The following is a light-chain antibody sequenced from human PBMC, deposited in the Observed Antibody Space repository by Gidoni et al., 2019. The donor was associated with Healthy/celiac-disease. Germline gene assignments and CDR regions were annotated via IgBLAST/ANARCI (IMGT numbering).Light chain of an antibody. Sequence: EIVLTQSPATLSLSPGERATLSCRASRSVSSYLAWYQQKPGQAPRRLIYDAANSDTGIPARFSGSGSCTKVTPTISSREPEDFAVYYCQQRSNWPLTFGGGTKVEIK. CDR2: DAA. CDR1: RSVSSY. J-gene: IGKJ4*01. CDR3: QQRSNWPLT. V-gene: IGKV3-11*01.